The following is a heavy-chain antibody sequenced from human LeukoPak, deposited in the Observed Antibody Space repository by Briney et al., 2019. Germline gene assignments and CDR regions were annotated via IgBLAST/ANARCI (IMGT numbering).Heavy chain of an antibody. CDR3: ARDTSVAGDDY. CDR2: IHTSGST. CDR1: GGSISSYY. V-gene: IGHV4-4*07. D-gene: IGHD6-19*01. Sequence: SETLSLTCTVSGGSISSYYWSWIRQPAGKGLEWIGRIHTSGSTNYNPSLKGRVTMSGDTSKNQFSLKPSSVTAADTAVYYCARDTSVAGDDYWGQGTLVTVSS. J-gene: IGHJ4*02.